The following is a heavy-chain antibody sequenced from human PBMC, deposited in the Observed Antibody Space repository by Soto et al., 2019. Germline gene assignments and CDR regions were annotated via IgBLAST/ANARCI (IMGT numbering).Heavy chain of an antibody. J-gene: IGHJ2*01. V-gene: IGHV1-69*01. Sequence: QVQLVQSGAEVKKPGSSVKVSCRASGVSFTDHGISCLRQAPGQGLEWIGGFTPKFGTANYAPQFQGRVSITADASKTTAAVTLSSLRPEDTAVYFCARGVVSGFEHWYFDLWGPGTLITVSS. CDR2: FTPKFGTA. CDR3: ARGVVSGFEHWYFDL. D-gene: IGHD5-12*01. CDR1: GVSFTDHG.